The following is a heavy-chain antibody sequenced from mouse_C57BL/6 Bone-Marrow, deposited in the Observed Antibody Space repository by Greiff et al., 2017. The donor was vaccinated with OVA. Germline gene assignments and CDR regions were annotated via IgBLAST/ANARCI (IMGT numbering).Heavy chain of an antibody. CDR1: GYTFTSYW. J-gene: IGHJ2*01. V-gene: IGHV1-59*01. CDR3: ASVYYDYDDYFDY. CDR2: IDPSDSYT. D-gene: IGHD2-4*01. Sequence: QVQLQQPGAELVRPGTSVKLSCKASGYTFTSYWMHWVKQRPGQGLEWIGVIDPSDSYTNYNQKFKGKATLTVDTSSSTAYMQLSSLTSEDSAVYYCASVYYDYDDYFDYWGQGTTLTVSS.